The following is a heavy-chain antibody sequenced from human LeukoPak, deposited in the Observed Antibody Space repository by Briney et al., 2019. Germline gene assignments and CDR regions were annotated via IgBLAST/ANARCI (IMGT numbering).Heavy chain of an antibody. CDR2: IWQGGSER. V-gene: IGHV3-7*03. CDR3: AKVYSSGYYYVDY. D-gene: IGHD3-22*01. Sequence: GGPLRLSCVASGFTFSIHRMSWPRQAPGKAVEGVANIWQGGSERHYVDSVKGRFTIARDNAKNSLYLQMNSLRAEDTAVYYCAKVYSSGYYYVDYWGQGTLVTVSS. CDR1: GFTFSIHR. J-gene: IGHJ4*02.